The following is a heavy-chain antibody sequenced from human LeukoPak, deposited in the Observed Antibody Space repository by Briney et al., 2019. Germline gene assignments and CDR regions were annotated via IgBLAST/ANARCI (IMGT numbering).Heavy chain of an antibody. CDR1: GFTVSSNYA. CDR2: ISGSGGST. CDR3: ARAFTTITARFDY. Sequence: GSLRLSCAASGFTVSSNYAMSWVRQAPGKGLEWVSLISGSGGSTYYADSVKGRFTLSRDISKNTLYLQMNSLRAEDTAIYYCARAFTTITARFDYWGQGTLVTVSS. D-gene: IGHD6-6*01. J-gene: IGHJ4*02. V-gene: IGHV3-23*01.